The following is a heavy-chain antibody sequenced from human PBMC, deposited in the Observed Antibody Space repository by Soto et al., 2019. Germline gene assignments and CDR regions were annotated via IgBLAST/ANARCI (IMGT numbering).Heavy chain of an antibody. J-gene: IGHJ5*02. CDR2: IYATGTT. V-gene: IGHV4-4*07. D-gene: IGHD1-1*01. CDR1: GASISGFY. Sequence: SETLSLTCAVSGASISGFYWSWIRQSAGKGLEWIGRIYATGTTDYNPSLKSRVTMSVDTSKKKFSLKLRSVTAADTAVYYCGTNGTKTVRDWFDPWGQG. CDR3: GTNGTKTVRDWFDP.